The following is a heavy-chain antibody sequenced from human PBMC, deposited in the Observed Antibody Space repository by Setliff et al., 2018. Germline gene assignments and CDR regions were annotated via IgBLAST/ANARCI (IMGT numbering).Heavy chain of an antibody. Sequence: SVKVSCKASGYTFTSYGISWVRQAPGQGLEWKGGIIPIFGTANYAQKFQGRVTITADESTSTAYMELRSLRSDDTAVYYCARSGWLREYYFDYWGQGTLVTVSS. CDR3: ARSGWLREYYFDY. J-gene: IGHJ4*02. V-gene: IGHV1-69*13. CDR2: IIPIFGTA. CDR1: GYTFTSYG. D-gene: IGHD5-12*01.